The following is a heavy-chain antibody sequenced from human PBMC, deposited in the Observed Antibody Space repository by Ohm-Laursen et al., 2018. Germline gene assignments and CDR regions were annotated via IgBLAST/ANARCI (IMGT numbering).Heavy chain of an antibody. J-gene: IGHJ4*02. CDR3: AVSEVRYSFTYLADF. Sequence: TLSLTCTVSGGSLTDHYWSWFRQPPGKGLEWIGYIYYSGGPNYSPSLKSRVTMSVDTSRNQFSLKLTSVTAADTAVYYCAVSEVRYSFTYLADFWGQGTLVTVPS. CDR1: GGSLTDHY. D-gene: IGHD3-9*01. CDR2: IYYSGGP. V-gene: IGHV4-59*11.